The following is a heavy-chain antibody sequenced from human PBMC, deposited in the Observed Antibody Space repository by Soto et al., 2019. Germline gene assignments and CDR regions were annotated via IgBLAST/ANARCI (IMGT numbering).Heavy chain of an antibody. CDR1: GFTFSSYG. J-gene: IGHJ4*02. CDR2: IWYDGSNK. V-gene: IGHV3-33*01. Sequence: GGSLRLSCAASGFTFSSYGMHWVRQAPGKGLEWVAVIWYDGSNKYYADSVKGRFTISRDNSKNTLYLQMNSLRAEDTAVYYCARDGDTMVRGVIKPPYWGQGTLVTVSS. D-gene: IGHD3-10*01. CDR3: ARDGDTMVRGVIKPPY.